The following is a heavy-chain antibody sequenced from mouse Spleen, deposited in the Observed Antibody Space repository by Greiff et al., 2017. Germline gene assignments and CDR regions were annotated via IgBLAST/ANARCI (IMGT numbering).Heavy chain of an antibody. D-gene: IGHD1-1*01. J-gene: IGHJ4*01. CDR3: ARLRPLTTVVATDAMDY. CDR2: ISSGGSYT. Sequence: EVKLEESGGDLVKPGGSLKLSCAASGFTFSSYGMSWVRQTPDKRLEWVATISSGGSYTYYPDSVKGRFTISRDNAKNTLYLQMSSLKSEDTAMYYCARLRPLTTVVATDAMDYWGQGTSVTVSS. V-gene: IGHV5-6*02. CDR1: GFTFSSYG.